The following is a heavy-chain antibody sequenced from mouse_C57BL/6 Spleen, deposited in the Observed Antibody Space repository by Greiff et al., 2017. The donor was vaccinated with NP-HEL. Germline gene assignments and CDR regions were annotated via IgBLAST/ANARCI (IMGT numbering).Heavy chain of an antibody. CDR3: ARARDYYGSSWYFDV. J-gene: IGHJ1*03. V-gene: IGHV5-16*01. D-gene: IGHD1-1*01. CDR1: GFTFSDYY. CDR2: INYDGSST. Sequence: EVKLQESEGGLVQPGSSMKLSCTASGFTFSDYYMAWVRQVPEKGLEWVANINYDGSSTYYLDSLKSRFIISRDNAKNILYLQMSSLKSEDTATYYCARARDYYGSSWYFDVWGTGTTVTVSS.